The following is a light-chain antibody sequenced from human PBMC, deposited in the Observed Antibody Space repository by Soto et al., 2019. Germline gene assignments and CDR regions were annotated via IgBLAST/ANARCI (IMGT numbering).Light chain of an antibody. CDR1: QCVSCSY. V-gene: IGKV3-20*01. Sequence: CPGTLSLSKRERAIPSSRAIQCVSCSYLAWYQQKPGHVPRLLIYDASNRATGIPARFSGSGSGTDFTLTISSLEPADFAVYYCQQDWTSPLRTFGHRTKLDVK. CDR2: DAS. CDR3: QQDWTSPLRT. J-gene: IGKJ2*01.